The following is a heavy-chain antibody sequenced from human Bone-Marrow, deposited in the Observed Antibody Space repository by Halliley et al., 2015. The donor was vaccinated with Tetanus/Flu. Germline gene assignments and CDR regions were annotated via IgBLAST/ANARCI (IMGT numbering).Heavy chain of an antibody. CDR2: MIHSGSS. CDR3: AMGGITFYGMDV. Sequence: TLSLTCTVSGDSISSSKWWNWVRQPPGKGLGWIGEMIHSGSSNYNPSLKSRVTISIDKSKNQFSLKLTSVTAADTAVYYCAMGGITFYGMDVWGQGTPVTVTS. J-gene: IGHJ6*02. D-gene: IGHD1-26*01. CDR1: GDSISSSKW. V-gene: IGHV4-4*02.